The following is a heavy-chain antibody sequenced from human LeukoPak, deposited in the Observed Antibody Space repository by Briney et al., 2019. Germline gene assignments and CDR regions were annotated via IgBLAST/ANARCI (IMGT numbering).Heavy chain of an antibody. CDR2: ISAYNGNT. D-gene: IGHD3-3*01. CDR3: ARGVTIFGVVITPLDY. J-gene: IGHJ4*02. CDR1: GYTFTSYG. Sequence: GASVTVSCKASGYTFTSYGISWVRQAPGQGLEWMGWISAYNGNTNYAQKLQGRVTMTTDTSTSTAYMELRSLRSDDTAVYYCARGVTIFGVVITPLDYWGQGTLVTVSS. V-gene: IGHV1-18*01.